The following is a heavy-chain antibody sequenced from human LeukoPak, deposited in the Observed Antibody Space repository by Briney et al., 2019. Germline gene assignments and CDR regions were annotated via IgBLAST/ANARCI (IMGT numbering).Heavy chain of an antibody. CDR1: GGSIGSHY. D-gene: IGHD1-1*01. CDR3: ARDSAGPTTIDS. J-gene: IGHJ4*02. V-gene: IGHV4-39*07. Sequence: SETLSLTCTVSGGSIGSHYWTWIRQPPGKGLEWIGSIYYSGSTYYNPSLKSRVTISVDTSKNQFSLKLSSVTAADTAVYYCARDSAGPTTIDSWGQGTLVTVSS. CDR2: IYYSGST.